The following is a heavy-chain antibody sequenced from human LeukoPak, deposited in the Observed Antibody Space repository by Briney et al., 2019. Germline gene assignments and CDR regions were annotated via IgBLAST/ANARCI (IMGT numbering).Heavy chain of an antibody. Sequence: ASVKVSCKAPGYTFTSYAMNWVRQAPGQGLEWMGWINTNTGNPTYAQGFTGRFVFSLDTSVSTAYLQISSLEAEDTAVYYCTRDASTINFDYWGQGTLVTVSS. CDR1: GYTFTSYA. CDR2: INTNTGNP. V-gene: IGHV7-4-1*02. J-gene: IGHJ4*02. CDR3: TRDASTINFDY. D-gene: IGHD3-3*01.